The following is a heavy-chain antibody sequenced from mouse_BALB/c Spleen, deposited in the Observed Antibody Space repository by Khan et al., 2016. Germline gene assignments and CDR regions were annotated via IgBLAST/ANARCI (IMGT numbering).Heavy chain of an antibody. J-gene: IGHJ4*01. D-gene: IGHD4-1*01. V-gene: IGHV14-4*02. CDR2: IDPENGDT. Sequence: EVQLQESGAELVRSGASVKLSCTASAFNIIDYFMHWVKQRPEQGLEWIGWIDPENGDTEYAPKFQGKATMTADTSSNTAYLQLSSLTSEDTAVYYCHAGWLGRDYYAMDYWGQGTSVTVSS. CDR1: AFNIIDYF. CDR3: HAGWLGRDYYAMDY.